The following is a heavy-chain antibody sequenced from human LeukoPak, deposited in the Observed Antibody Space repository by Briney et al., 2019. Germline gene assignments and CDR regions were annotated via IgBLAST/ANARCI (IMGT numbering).Heavy chain of an antibody. D-gene: IGHD6-13*01. CDR2: ITSNGDTT. Sequence: GGSLRLSCAASGFTLSGYIMHWFRQAPGKGPESVSAITSNGDTTYYASSVKGRFTISRDNSKNTLYLQMGSLRTEDMAVYYCARVYSSSWYYFDYWGQGTLVTVSS. V-gene: IGHV3-64*01. J-gene: IGHJ4*02. CDR1: GFTLSGYI. CDR3: ARVYSSSWYYFDY.